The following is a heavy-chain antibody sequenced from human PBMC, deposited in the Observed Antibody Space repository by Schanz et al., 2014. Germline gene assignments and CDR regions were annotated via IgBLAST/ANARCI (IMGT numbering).Heavy chain of an antibody. Sequence: QVQLVQSGAEVKTPGASVKVSCKASGYTFTRSGISWVRQAPGQGLEWMGWISAYNGHTLYAQKFQGRVTMTTDTSTSTAYMELSSLRSDDTAVYYCARGGGPEDVFDIWGQGTILTVSS. CDR3: ARGGGPEDVFDI. V-gene: IGHV1-18*01. J-gene: IGHJ3*02. CDR2: ISAYNGHT. CDR1: GYTFTRSG. D-gene: IGHD5-12*01.